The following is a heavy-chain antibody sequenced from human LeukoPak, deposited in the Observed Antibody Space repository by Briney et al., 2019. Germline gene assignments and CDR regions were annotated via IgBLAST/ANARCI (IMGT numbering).Heavy chain of an antibody. Sequence: SETLSLTCTVSGGSISSGSYYWSWIRQPAGKGLEWIGRIYTSGSTNYNPSLKSRVTISVDTSKNQFSLKLSSVTAADTAVYYCARASWYSSSWYPLDYWGQGTLVTVSS. V-gene: IGHV4-61*02. CDR3: ARASWYSSSWYPLDY. CDR1: GGSISSGSYY. J-gene: IGHJ4*02. CDR2: IYTSGST. D-gene: IGHD6-13*01.